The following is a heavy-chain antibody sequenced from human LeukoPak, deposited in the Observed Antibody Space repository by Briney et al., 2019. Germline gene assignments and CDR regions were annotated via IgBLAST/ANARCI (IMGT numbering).Heavy chain of an antibody. J-gene: IGHJ4*02. D-gene: IGHD3-3*01. CDR3: TKDRFPNDGSRAFDY. V-gene: IGHV3-23*01. CDR2: IGASSAST. CDR1: GFTFSNFA. Sequence: GGSLRLSCAASGFTFSNFAMGWVRQAPGKGLEWVSYIGASSASTYYADSVKGQFTISRDNSRNTLYLQMNSLRDEDTDVYFCTKDRFPNDGSRAFDYWGQGTLVTVSS.